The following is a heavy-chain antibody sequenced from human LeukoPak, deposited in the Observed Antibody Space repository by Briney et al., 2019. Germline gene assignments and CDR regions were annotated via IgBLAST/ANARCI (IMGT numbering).Heavy chain of an antibody. V-gene: IGHV3-53*01. CDR1: GFTVSSNS. CDR2: IYTTGRT. J-gene: IGHJ5*02. CDR3: ARDHTPLLIVVVPAATQFDP. D-gene: IGHD2-2*01. Sequence: QAGGSLRLSCTVSGFTVSSNSMSWVRQAPGKGLEWVSFIYTTGRTHDSDSVKGRFTISRDSSKNTPYLQMNSLRAEDTAVYYCARDHTPLLIVVVPAATQFDPWGQGTLVTVSS.